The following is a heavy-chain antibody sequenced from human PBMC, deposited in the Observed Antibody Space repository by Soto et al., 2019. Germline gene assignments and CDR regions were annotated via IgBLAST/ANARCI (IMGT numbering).Heavy chain of an antibody. V-gene: IGHV1-46*01. CDR1: GYTFTSYY. Sequence: GASVKVSCKASGYTFTSYYMHWVRQAPGQGLEWMGIINPSGGSTSYAQKFQGRVTMTRDTSTSTVYMELSSLRSEDTAVYYCARDPQASSYYDFWSGYARHYYYYYMDVWGKGTTVTVSS. CDR3: ARDPQASSYYDFWSGYARHYYYYYMDV. CDR2: INPSGGST. J-gene: IGHJ6*03. D-gene: IGHD3-3*01.